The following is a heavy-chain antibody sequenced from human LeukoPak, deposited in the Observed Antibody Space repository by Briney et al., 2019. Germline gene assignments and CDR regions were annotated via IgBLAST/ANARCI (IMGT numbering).Heavy chain of an antibody. CDR3: ARDGYPVGYFDY. CDR1: GGSLSSYY. Sequence: SETLSLTCTVSGGSLSSYYWSWIRQPAGKGLEWIGRIYTSGSTNYNPSLKSRVTMSVDTSKNQFSLKLSSVTAADTAVYYCARDGYPVGYFDYWGQGTLVTVSS. CDR2: IYTSGST. D-gene: IGHD5-12*01. J-gene: IGHJ4*02. V-gene: IGHV4-4*07.